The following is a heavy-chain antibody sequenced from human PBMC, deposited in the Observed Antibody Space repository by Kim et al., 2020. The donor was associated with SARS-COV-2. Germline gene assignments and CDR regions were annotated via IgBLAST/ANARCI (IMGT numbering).Heavy chain of an antibody. Sequence: SVKVSCKASGGTFSSYAISWVRQAPGQGLEWMGGIIPIFGTANYAQKFQGRVTITADESTSTAYMELGSLRSEDTAVYYCARAPSTNVLRYFDWLSYYYYGMDVWGQGTTVTVSS. D-gene: IGHD3-9*01. CDR1: GGTFSSYA. J-gene: IGHJ6*02. V-gene: IGHV1-69*13. CDR3: ARAPSTNVLRYFDWLSYYYYGMDV. CDR2: IIPIFGTA.